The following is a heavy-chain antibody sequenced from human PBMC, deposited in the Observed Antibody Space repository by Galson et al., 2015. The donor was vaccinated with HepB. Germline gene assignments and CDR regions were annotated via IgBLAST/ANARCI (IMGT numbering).Heavy chain of an antibody. V-gene: IGHV3-33*01. D-gene: IGHD2-15*01. CDR1: GFSFSKYG. CDR2: IYYDGLKK. CDR3: ARGTSYCSGDTCPYLDH. Sequence: SLRLSCAASGFSFSKYGMHWVRQAPGKGLEWVAVIYYDGLKKYYVDSVKGRFSISRDDSQSTVHLQMNSLRAEDTAVYYCARGTSYCSGDTCPYLDHWGQGTLVTVSA. J-gene: IGHJ4*02.